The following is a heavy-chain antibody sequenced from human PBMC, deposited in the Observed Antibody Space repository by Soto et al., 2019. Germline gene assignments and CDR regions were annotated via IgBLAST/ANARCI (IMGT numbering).Heavy chain of an antibody. Sequence: SETLSLTCTVSGGSISSYYWSWIRQPPGKGLEWIGYIYYSGSTNYNPSLKSRVTISVDTSKNQFSLKLSSVTAADTAVYYCARLRSRITIFGVAPFDPWGQGTLVTVSS. CDR2: IYYSGST. CDR3: ARLRSRITIFGVAPFDP. CDR1: GGSISSYY. D-gene: IGHD3-3*01. J-gene: IGHJ5*02. V-gene: IGHV4-59*01.